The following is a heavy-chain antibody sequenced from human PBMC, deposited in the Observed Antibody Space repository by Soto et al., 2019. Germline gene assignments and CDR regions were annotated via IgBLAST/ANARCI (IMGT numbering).Heavy chain of an antibody. CDR3: EVDSSGYYYEIHYYYGMDV. CDR2: IKGDASST. Sequence: GGSLRLSCAASGFTFSTYWMHWVRQAPGKGLVWVSRIKGDASSTTYADSVKGRFTISRDNAKNKLYLQMNSLRAEDTAVYYCEVDSSGYYYEIHYYYGMDVWGQGTTVTVSS. D-gene: IGHD3-22*01. V-gene: IGHV3-74*01. J-gene: IGHJ6*02. CDR1: GFTFSTYW.